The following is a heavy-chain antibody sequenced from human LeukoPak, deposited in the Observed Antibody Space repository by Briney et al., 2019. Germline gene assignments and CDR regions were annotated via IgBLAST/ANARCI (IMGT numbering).Heavy chain of an antibody. Sequence: ASVKVSCKASGYTFTTYDINWVPQAPGQGLESMAWMNPNSGNTAYAQKFQGRATMTRNTSISTAYMELSSLRSEDTAVYYCARGARIAARRENWFDPWGQGTLVTVSS. CDR3: ARGARIAARRENWFDP. J-gene: IGHJ5*02. D-gene: IGHD6-6*01. CDR2: MNPNSGNT. V-gene: IGHV1-8*01. CDR1: GYTFTTYD.